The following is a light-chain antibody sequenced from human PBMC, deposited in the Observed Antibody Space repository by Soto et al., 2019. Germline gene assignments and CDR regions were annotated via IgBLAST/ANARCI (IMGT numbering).Light chain of an antibody. CDR3: QRHPGT. V-gene: IGKV1-5*01. Sequence: DSQMTQSPSTLSASVGDRVTITCRASQIFGTCLAWYQQKPGKAPKVLISDVSNLESGVPSRFSGSGSGTEFTRALKTLHTDDFYSHHCQRHPGTFGQGTKVEIK. CDR2: DVS. J-gene: IGKJ1*01. CDR1: QIFGTC.